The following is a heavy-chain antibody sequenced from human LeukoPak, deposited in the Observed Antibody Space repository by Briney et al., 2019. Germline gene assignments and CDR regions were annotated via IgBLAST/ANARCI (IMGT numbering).Heavy chain of an antibody. D-gene: IGHD1-26*01. J-gene: IGHJ4*02. Sequence: GGSLRLSCVPSGVSISSGYMTCARHAPGKAVECGLLLYIDESAYYPDSVKGRFTISRDNSKSTLHLQMDTLRTEDTAMYYCARDPWQGSTTLHWGQGIMVTVSS. CDR3: ARDPWQGSTTLH. CDR1: GVSISSGY. CDR2: LYIDESA. V-gene: IGHV3-66*02.